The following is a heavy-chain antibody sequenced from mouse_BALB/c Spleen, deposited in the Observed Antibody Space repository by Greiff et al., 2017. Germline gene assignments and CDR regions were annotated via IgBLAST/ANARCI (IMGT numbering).Heavy chain of an antibody. V-gene: IGHV6-6*02. CDR1: GFTFSNYW. Sequence: EVKLMESGGGLVQPGGSMKLSCVASGFTFSNYWMNWVRQSPEKGLEWVAEIRLKSNNYATHYAESVKGRFTISRDDSKSSVYLQMNNLRAEDTGIYYCTPHYYGSSPYAMDYWGQGTSVTVSS. D-gene: IGHD1-1*01. J-gene: IGHJ4*01. CDR3: TPHYYGSSPYAMDY. CDR2: IRLKSNNYAT.